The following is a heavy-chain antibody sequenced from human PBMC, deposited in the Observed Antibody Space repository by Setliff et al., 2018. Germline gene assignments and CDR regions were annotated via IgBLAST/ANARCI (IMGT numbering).Heavy chain of an antibody. CDR3: ARGLNSVSWTFAY. D-gene: IGHD2-15*01. Sequence: SETLSLTCTVSGGSISSDYWSWIWQPPGKGLEWIGYIYSSGSTKYNPSLKSRVAISIDTSKNQCSLKVNSVTAADTAIYYCARGLNSVSWTFAYWGQGSL. CDR2: IYSSGST. CDR1: GGSISSDY. V-gene: IGHV4-4*08. J-gene: IGHJ4*02.